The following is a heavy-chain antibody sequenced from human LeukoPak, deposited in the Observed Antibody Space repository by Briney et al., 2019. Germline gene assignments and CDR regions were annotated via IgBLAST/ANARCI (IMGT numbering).Heavy chain of an antibody. CDR2: IYRDGSS. Sequence: GGSLRLSCVASGXSVSSNYMSWVRQAPGKGLEWVSVIYRDGSSYYAESVKGRFTISRDNSKNTLYIQMNSLRAEDTAVYYCARSFYDILIGYYQYFDYWGQGTLVTVSS. J-gene: IGHJ4*02. CDR1: GXSVSSNY. D-gene: IGHD3-9*01. CDR3: ARSFYDILIGYYQYFDY. V-gene: IGHV3-66*01.